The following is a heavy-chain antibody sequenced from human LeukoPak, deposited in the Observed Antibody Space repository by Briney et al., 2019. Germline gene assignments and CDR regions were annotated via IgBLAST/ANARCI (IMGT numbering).Heavy chain of an antibody. J-gene: IGHJ4*02. CDR3: ARAGYCSGGSCFARDY. Sequence: GSSVKVSCKASGCTFSSYAISWVRQAPGQGLEWMRRIIPIFGIANSAQKFQGRVTITADKSTSTAYRELSSLRSEDTAVYYCARAGYCSGGSCFARDYWGQGTLVTVSS. D-gene: IGHD2-15*01. V-gene: IGHV1-69*04. CDR1: GCTFSSYA. CDR2: IIPIFGIA.